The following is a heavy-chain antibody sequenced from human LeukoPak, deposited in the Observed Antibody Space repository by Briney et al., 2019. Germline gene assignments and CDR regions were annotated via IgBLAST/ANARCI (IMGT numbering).Heavy chain of an antibody. CDR1: GGSISSYY. D-gene: IGHD3-10*01. CDR2: IYYSGST. V-gene: IGHV4-59*01. J-gene: IGHJ6*02. CDR3: ARAVTMVRGNYYGMDV. Sequence: SETLSLTCTVSGGSISSYYWSWIRQPPGKGLEWIGYIYYSGSTNYNPSLKSRVTISVDTSKNQFSLKLSSVTAAVTAVYYCARAVTMVRGNYYGMDVWGQGTTVTVSS.